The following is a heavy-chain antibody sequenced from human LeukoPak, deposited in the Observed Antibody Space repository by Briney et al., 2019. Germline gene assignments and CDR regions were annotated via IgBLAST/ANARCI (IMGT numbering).Heavy chain of an antibody. D-gene: IGHD3-16*02. Sequence: GGSLRLSCAASGFTFSSYGMHWVRQAPGKGLEWVAVISYDGSNKYYADSVKGRSTISRDNSKNTLYLQMNSLRAEDTAVYYCAKGSALRYYDYVWGSYRDPLGYWGQGTLVTVSS. CDR1: GFTFSSYG. J-gene: IGHJ4*02. V-gene: IGHV3-30*18. CDR2: ISYDGSNK. CDR3: AKGSALRYYDYVWGSYRDPLGY.